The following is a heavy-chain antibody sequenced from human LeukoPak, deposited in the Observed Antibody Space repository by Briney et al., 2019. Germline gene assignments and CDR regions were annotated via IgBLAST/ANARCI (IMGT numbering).Heavy chain of an antibody. Sequence: SQTLSLTCTVSGGSISSGSYYWAWIRQHPGKGLEWIGYIYYSGSTYYNPSLKSRVTVSEDTSKNQFSLKLTSVTAADTAVYYCARRAPSAGYFDLWGRGTLVGVSS. CDR2: IYYSGST. V-gene: IGHV4-31*03. CDR3: ARRAPSAGYFDL. CDR1: GGSISSGSYY. J-gene: IGHJ2*01.